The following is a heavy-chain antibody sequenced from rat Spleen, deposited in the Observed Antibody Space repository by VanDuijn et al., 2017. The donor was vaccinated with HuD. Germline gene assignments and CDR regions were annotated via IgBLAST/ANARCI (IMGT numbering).Heavy chain of an antibody. V-gene: IGHV5-29*01. CDR3: ARHYYSGQYYFDY. J-gene: IGHJ2*01. CDR1: GFTFSNYG. D-gene: IGHD1-1*01. Sequence: EVQLVESGGGLVQPGRSLKLSCAASGFTFSNYGMAWVRQAPTKGLEWIATISYDGSSTYYRDSVKGRVPISRDNAKSTLYLQMDSLRSEDTTTYYCARHYYSGQYYFDYWGQGVMVTVSS. CDR2: ISYDGSST.